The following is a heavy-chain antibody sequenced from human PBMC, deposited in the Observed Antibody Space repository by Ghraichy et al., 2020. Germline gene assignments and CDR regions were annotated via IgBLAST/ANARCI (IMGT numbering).Heavy chain of an antibody. D-gene: IGHD1-7*01. CDR2: INPSGGST. Sequence: ASVKVSCKASGYTFTSYYMHWVRQAPGQGLEWMGIINPSGGSTSYAQKFQGRVTMTRDTSTSTVYMELSSLRSEDTAVYYCARGELRAVDYYGMDVWGQGTTVTVSS. V-gene: IGHV1-46*01. CDR3: ARGELRAVDYYGMDV. CDR1: GYTFTSYY. J-gene: IGHJ6*02.